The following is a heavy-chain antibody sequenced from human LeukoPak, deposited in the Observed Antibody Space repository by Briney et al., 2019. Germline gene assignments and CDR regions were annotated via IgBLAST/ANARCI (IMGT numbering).Heavy chain of an antibody. D-gene: IGHD3-10*02. CDR3: ARDRVLVGSGSYYPFDY. Sequence: ASVRVSCKPSGGTFSSDAISWVRQAPGQGSGWRGRIIAMFGTANYAQKCQGRVTITTDESTSTAYMELSSLRSEDTAVYYCARDRVLVGSGSYYPFDYWGQGTLVTVSS. CDR2: IIAMFGTA. V-gene: IGHV1-69*05. J-gene: IGHJ4*02. CDR1: GGTFSSDA.